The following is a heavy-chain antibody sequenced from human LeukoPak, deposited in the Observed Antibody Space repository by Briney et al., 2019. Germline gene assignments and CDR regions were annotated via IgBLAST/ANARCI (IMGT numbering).Heavy chain of an antibody. J-gene: IGHJ6*03. D-gene: IGHD6-6*01. CDR3: ARGRVYSSSAGAWWYYCYYMDA. CDR1: GYTFTSYD. CDR2: MNPNSGNT. Sequence: ASVKVSCMASGYTFTSYDINWVRQATGQGLEWMGWMNPNSGNTGYAQKFQGRVTMTRNTSISTAYMELSSLRSEDTAVYYCARGRVYSSSAGAWWYYCYYMDAWGKGTTVTVSS. V-gene: IGHV1-8*01.